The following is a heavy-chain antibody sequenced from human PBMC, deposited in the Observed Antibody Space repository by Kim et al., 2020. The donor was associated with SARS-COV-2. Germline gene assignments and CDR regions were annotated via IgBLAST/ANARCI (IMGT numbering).Heavy chain of an antibody. CDR2: YN. Sequence: YNDYAVSMKSRILINPDTSKNQFSLQLNSVTPEDTAVYYCAKGGNSQLDYWGQGTPVTVSS. CDR3: AKGGNSQLDY. D-gene: IGHD1-26*01. V-gene: IGHV6-1*01. J-gene: IGHJ4*02.